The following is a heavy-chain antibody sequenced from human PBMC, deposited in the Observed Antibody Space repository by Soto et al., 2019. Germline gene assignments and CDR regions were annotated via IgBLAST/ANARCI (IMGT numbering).Heavy chain of an antibody. CDR2: INGYNGNT. J-gene: IGHJ6*02. CDR3: ARMVDVPYYYPGMDV. D-gene: IGHD2-8*01. V-gene: IGHV1-18*01. CDR1: GYTFTSYG. Sequence: QVQLVQSGAEVKKPGASVKVSCKASGYTFTSYGISWVRQAPGQGLEWMGWINGYNGNTNHAQKLQGRATMTADKSTSTTYMEWRSLRSDDSPVYYCARMVDVPYYYPGMDVWGQGTRVTASS.